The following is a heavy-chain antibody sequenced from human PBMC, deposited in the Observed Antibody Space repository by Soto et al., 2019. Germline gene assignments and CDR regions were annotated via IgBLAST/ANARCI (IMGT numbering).Heavy chain of an antibody. Sequence: PGGSLRLSCAASRFPFSTYAMTWVRQAPGKGLEWVSAISNSGGSTYYADSVKGRFTISRDNSKNTLYLQMNSLRAEDTAVYYCAKANLYDYVKTFGDYWGQGTLVTVSS. CDR3: AKANLYDYVKTFGDY. D-gene: IGHD3-16*01. J-gene: IGHJ4*02. CDR2: ISNSGGST. CDR1: RFPFSTYA. V-gene: IGHV3-23*01.